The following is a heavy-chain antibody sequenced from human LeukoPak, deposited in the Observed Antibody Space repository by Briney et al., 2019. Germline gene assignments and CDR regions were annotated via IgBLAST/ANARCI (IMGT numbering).Heavy chain of an antibody. CDR1: GGSFSGYY. J-gene: IGHJ4*02. V-gene: IGHV4-34*01. CDR3: ARGLGVFDY. D-gene: IGHD3-16*01. CDR2: INHSGST. Sequence: SESLSLTCAVYGGSFSGYYWSWIRQPPGKGLEWIGEINHSGSTNYNPSLKSRVTISVDTSKNQFSLKLSSVTAADTAVYYCARGLGVFDYWGQGTLVTVSS.